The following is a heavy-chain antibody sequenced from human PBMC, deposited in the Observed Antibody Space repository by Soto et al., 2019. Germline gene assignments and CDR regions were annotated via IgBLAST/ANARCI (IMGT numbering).Heavy chain of an antibody. CDR3: ARAASPYFDLLSAFHP. Sequence: SSGTPSPPCPVSVGPPSSGSFYLGWVRESPGQGLEWIGYIYYSGTTKYNPSLKSRVSISVDTSKNQFSLRLTSLSAADTAVYYCARAASPYFDLLSAFHPWGQGTLVTVSS. CDR2: IYYSGTT. J-gene: IGHJ5*02. D-gene: IGHD3-9*01. V-gene: IGHV4-61*01. CDR1: VGPPSSGSFY.